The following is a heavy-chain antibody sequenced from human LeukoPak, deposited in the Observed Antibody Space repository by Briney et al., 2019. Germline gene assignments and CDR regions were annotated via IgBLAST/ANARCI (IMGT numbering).Heavy chain of an antibody. CDR1: GGSISSNGYY. CDR3: ARAHCARPYYYFDS. V-gene: IGHV4-39*01. D-gene: IGHD2-21*01. CDR2: IYYSGSA. Sequence: SETLSLTCSVSGGSISSNGYYWGWIRQPPRKGLEWIGAIYYSGSAYYNPSLKSRVTISVDTSKNQFSLKVTSVTAADTAVYYCARAHCARPYYYFDSWGQVTLVTVSS. J-gene: IGHJ4*02.